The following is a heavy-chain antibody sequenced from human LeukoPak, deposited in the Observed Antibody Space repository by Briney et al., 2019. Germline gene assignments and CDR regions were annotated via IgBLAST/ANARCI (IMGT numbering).Heavy chain of an antibody. D-gene: IGHD2-21*01. V-gene: IGHV3-23*01. Sequence: PGGSLRLSCVASGFSFTNYAMSWVRQAPGRGPEWLSSMKGGGETFYADSVKGRCTISRDISRNTVYLQLNNLRVEDTAICYCARASWIATADAVGWGQGTQVTVSS. CDR3: ARASWIATADAVG. CDR2: MKGGGET. CDR1: GFSFTNYA. J-gene: IGHJ4*02.